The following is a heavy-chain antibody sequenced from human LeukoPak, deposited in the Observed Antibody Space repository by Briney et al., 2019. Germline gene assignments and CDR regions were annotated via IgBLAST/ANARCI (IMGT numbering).Heavy chain of an antibody. V-gene: IGHV4-38-2*01. D-gene: IGHD6-13*01. CDR3: ARGARAAAGLGWFDP. CDR2: IYHSGST. Sequence: PSETLSLTCAVSGYSISSGYYWGWIRQPPGKGLEWIGSIYHSGSTYYNPSLKSRVTISVDTSKNQFSLRLSSVTAANTAVYYGARGARAAAGLGWFDPWGQGTLFTVSS. J-gene: IGHJ5*02. CDR1: GYSISSGYY.